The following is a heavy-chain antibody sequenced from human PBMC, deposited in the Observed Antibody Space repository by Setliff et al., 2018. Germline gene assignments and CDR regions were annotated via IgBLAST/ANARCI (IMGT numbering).Heavy chain of an antibody. Sequence: GSLRLSCTASGFTFSNCWVSWVRQAPGKGLEWVASINPGGSEKYYVDSVKGRFTISRDNAKNSLSLQMSSLRTDDTALYYCATARRGYQYGSGSLFDDWGQGTLVTVSS. CDR1: GFTFSNCW. V-gene: IGHV3-7*03. CDR3: ATARRGYQYGSGSLFDD. J-gene: IGHJ4*02. CDR2: INPGGSEK. D-gene: IGHD3-10*01.